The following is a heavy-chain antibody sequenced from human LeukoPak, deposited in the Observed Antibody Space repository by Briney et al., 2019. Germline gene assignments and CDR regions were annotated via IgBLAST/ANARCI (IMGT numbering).Heavy chain of an antibody. D-gene: IGHD6-19*01. J-gene: IGHJ4*02. CDR1: GFTFTIYS. CDR2: ISSSSSYI. Sequence: GGSRRLSCAAPGFTFTIYSMNWVRQAPGKGLEWVSSISSSSSYIYYADSVKGRFTISRDNSKNTLYLQMNSLRAEDTAVYYCAKEPYSSGWSPFDYWGQGTLVTVSS. CDR3: AKEPYSSGWSPFDY. V-gene: IGHV3-21*04.